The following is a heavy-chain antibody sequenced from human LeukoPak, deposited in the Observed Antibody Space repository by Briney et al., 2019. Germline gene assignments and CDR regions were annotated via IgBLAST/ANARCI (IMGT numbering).Heavy chain of an antibody. CDR2: IQYDGSNK. CDR1: GFTFSSYG. CDR3: ARDLMGIAYRGAFYY. Sequence: GGSLRLSCAASGFTFSSYGIHWVRQAPGKGLEWVAFIQYDGSNKYYADSVKGRFTISRDNSKNTLYLQMNSLRAEDTAVYYCARDLMGIAYRGAFYYWGQGTLVTVSS. V-gene: IGHV3-30*02. J-gene: IGHJ4*02. D-gene: IGHD6-13*01.